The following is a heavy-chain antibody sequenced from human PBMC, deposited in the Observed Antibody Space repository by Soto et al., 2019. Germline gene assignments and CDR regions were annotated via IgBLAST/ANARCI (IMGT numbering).Heavy chain of an antibody. CDR3: ARDLMPLSPIIIDDAFDI. V-gene: IGHV3-30-3*01. CDR2: ISYDGSNK. D-gene: IGHD3-10*01. CDR1: GFTFSSYA. Sequence: PGGSMRLSCAASGFTFSSYAMHWVRQAPGKGLEWVAVISYDGSNKYYADSVKGRFTISRDNSKNTLYLQMNSLRAEDTAVYYCARDLMPLSPIIIDDAFDIWGQGTMVTVSS. J-gene: IGHJ3*02.